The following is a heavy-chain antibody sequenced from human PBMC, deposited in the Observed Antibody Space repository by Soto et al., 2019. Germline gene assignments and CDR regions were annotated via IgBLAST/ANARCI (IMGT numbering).Heavy chain of an antibody. CDR1: GYTFTTYD. CDR3: ARTYYYHGDFDL. J-gene: IGHJ2*01. CDR2: MNPNSGDT. Sequence: QVQLVQSGAEVKKPGASVKVSCKASGYTFTTYDISWVRQATGQGLEWMGRMNPNSGDTGYAQKFQGRVTMTRNTSISTAYMELSSLRSEDTAVYYCARTYYYHGDFDLWGRGTLVTVSS. V-gene: IGHV1-8*01. D-gene: IGHD3-22*01.